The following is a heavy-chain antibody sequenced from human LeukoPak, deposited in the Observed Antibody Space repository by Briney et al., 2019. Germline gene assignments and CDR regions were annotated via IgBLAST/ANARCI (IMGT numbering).Heavy chain of an antibody. CDR1: GGSISSGGYY. Sequence: SETLSLTCTVSGGSISSGGYYWSWIRQHPGKGLEWIRYIYYSGSTYYNPSLKSRVTISVDTSKNQFSLKLSSVTAADTAVYYCATFSRTGYSYAHGGYYWGQGTLVTVSS. CDR2: IYYSGST. CDR3: ATFSRTGYSYAHGGYY. V-gene: IGHV4-31*03. J-gene: IGHJ4*02. D-gene: IGHD5-18*01.